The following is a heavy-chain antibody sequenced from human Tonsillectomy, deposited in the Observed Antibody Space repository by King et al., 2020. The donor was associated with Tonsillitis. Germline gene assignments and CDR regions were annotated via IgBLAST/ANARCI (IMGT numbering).Heavy chain of an antibody. V-gene: IGHV3-7*01. CDR3: ARRYCTSTACYGASWNSFDN. D-gene: IGHD2-2*01. J-gene: IGHJ4*02. Sequence: VQLVESGGGLVQPGGSLRLSCAASGLTFSGYWMTWVRQAPGKGLEWVANMNDEGTEKNYVDSVKGRFTISRDNAKNSLYLQMNSLRAEDTAIYYCARRYCTSTACYGASWNSFDNWGRGTVVTVSS. CDR1: GLTFSGYW. CDR2: MNDEGTEK.